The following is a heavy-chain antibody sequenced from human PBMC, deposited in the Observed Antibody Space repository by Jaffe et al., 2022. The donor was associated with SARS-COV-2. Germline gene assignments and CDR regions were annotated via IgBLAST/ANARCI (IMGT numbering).Heavy chain of an antibody. CDR1: GFTFSSYS. V-gene: IGHV3-48*01. D-gene: IGHD6-13*01. Sequence: EVQLVESGGGLVQPGGSLRLSCAASGFTFSSYSMNWVRQAPGKGLEWVSYISSSSSTIYYADSVKGRFTISRDNAKNSLYLQMNSLRAEDTAVYYCARDKAPQQLVRGWFDPWGQGTLVTVSS. J-gene: IGHJ5*02. CDR3: ARDKAPQQLVRGWFDP. CDR2: ISSSSSTI.